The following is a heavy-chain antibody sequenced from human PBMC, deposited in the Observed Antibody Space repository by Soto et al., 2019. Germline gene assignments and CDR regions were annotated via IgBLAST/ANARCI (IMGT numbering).Heavy chain of an antibody. Sequence: QVQLVQSGAEVKKPGASVTVSCKGSGYTFTSYHINWVRQAPGQGLEWMGWMNPNSGNTGYAQTLQGRVTMTWDTAISTAYMELSSVRFEDTAMYSCARGHIRSTKSGLAPWGQGTLVTVSS. CDR2: MNPNSGNT. J-gene: IGHJ5*02. CDR1: GYTFTSYH. V-gene: IGHV1-8*01. CDR3: ARGHIRSTKSGLAP. D-gene: IGHD6-25*01.